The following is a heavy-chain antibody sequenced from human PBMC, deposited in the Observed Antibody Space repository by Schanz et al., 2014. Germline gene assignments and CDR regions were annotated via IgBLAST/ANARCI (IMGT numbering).Heavy chain of an antibody. V-gene: IGHV3-23*04. CDR2: INSGGDST. CDR3: VRDTDYHFDY. Sequence: EVQLVESGGGLVQPGGSLRLSCAASGFTFISSAMSWVRQAPGKGLEWVSAINSGGDSTYYADSVKGRLTISRDNAKNTLYLQMNSLRAEDTAVYYCVRDTDYHFDYWGQGTLVTVSS. D-gene: IGHD4-17*01. J-gene: IGHJ4*02. CDR1: GFTFISSA.